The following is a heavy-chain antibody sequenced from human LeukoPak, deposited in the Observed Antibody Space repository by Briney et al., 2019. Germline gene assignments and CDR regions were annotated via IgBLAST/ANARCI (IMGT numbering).Heavy chain of an antibody. CDR3: AKSWGYSYGSSYGMDV. J-gene: IGHJ6*02. V-gene: IGHV3-23*01. CDR2: ISGSGGST. Sequence: RGSLRLSCAASGFTFSDYGMSWVRQGPGKGLEWVASISGSGGSTYYVDPVKGRFTISRDNSKNTLYLQMNSLRAEDTAVYYCAKSWGYSYGSSYGMDVWGQGTTVTVSS. D-gene: IGHD5-18*01. CDR1: GFTFSDYG.